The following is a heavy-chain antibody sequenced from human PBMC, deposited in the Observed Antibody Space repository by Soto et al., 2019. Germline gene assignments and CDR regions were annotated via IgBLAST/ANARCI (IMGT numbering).Heavy chain of an antibody. J-gene: IGHJ4*02. V-gene: IGHV3-7*03. CDR1: GINFNDYW. D-gene: IGHD2-15*01. CDR2: IKEDGSSK. Sequence: GGSLRLSCAASGINFNDYWMSWVRQAPGKGLEWVANIKEDGSSKYYVDSVKGRFTISRDNAKNSLYLQMNSLRAEDTALYSCASENCYVFDHWGQGTPVTVS. CDR3: ASENCYVFDH.